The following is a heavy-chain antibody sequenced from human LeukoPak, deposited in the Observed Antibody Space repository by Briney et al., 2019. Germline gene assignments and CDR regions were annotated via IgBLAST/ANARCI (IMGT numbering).Heavy chain of an antibody. Sequence: SETLSLTCTVSGGSISSGGYYWSWIRQPPGKGLEWIGYIYHSGSTYYNPSLKSRVTISVDRSKNQFSLKLSSVTAADTAVYYCARDPLSGSYPFDYWGQGTLVTVSS. V-gene: IGHV4-30-2*01. CDR2: IYHSGST. J-gene: IGHJ4*02. CDR3: ARDPLSGSYPFDY. D-gene: IGHD1-26*01. CDR1: GGSISSGGYY.